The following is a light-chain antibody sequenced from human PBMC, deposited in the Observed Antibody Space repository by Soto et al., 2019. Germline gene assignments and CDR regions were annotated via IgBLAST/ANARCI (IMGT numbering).Light chain of an antibody. CDR2: GAS. CDR1: QSVSSN. J-gene: IGKJ1*01. V-gene: IGKV3-15*01. Sequence: EIVMTQSPATLSVSPGERATLSCRASQSVSSNLAWYQQKPGQAPRRLIYGASTRATGIPARFSGSGSGTEFTLTISSLQSEDFAVYYCQQYNNWRTFGQGPKVEIK. CDR3: QQYNNWRT.